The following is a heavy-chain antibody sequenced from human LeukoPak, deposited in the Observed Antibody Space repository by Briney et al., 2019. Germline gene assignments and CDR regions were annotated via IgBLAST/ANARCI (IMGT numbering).Heavy chain of an antibody. J-gene: IGHJ3*02. Sequence: GGSLRLSCAASGSTFSSYWMHWVRQAPGKGLVWVSRINSDGSSTSYADSVKGRFTISRDNAKNTLYLQMNSLRAEDTAVYYCARVFDRTDYGDYTRAFDIWGQGTMVTVSS. CDR1: GSTFSSYW. CDR3: ARVFDRTDYGDYTRAFDI. CDR2: INSDGSST. V-gene: IGHV3-74*01. D-gene: IGHD4-17*01.